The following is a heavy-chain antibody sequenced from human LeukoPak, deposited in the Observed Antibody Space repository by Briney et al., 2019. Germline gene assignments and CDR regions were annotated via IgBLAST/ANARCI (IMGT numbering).Heavy chain of an antibody. CDR1: GYTFTRYY. CDR2: TNPNSGGT. V-gene: IGHV1-2*06. J-gene: IGHJ4*02. D-gene: IGHD6-19*01. CDR3: SRGGYSSGWYYFDY. Sequence: GASVKVSCKASGYTFTRYYMHWVRQAPGQGLEWMGRTNPNSGGTNYEQKSQGRVTITRDTSISTAYMELSRLSADDPALYSRSRGGYSSGWYYFDYWGQGTLVTVSS.